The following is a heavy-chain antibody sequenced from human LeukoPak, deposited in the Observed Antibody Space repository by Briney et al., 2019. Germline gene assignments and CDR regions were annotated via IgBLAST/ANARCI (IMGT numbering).Heavy chain of an antibody. V-gene: IGHV3-53*01. CDR2: IFPDGRT. CDR3: ARTNTVYGDFDY. CDR1: GLTVTDNY. J-gene: IGHJ4*02. Sequence: GGSLRLSCAASGLTVTDNYFSWVRQAPGKGLEWVSVIFPDGRTYHADSVKGRFTISRDRPKNTLLLQMNSLRADDTALYHCARTNTVYGDFDYWGQGILVTVP. D-gene: IGHD2/OR15-2a*01.